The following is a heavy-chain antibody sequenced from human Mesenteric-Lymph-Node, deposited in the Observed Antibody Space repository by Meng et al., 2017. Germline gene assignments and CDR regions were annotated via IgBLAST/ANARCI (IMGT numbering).Heavy chain of an antibody. CDR3: ANGYSPDY. J-gene: IGHJ4*02. Sequence: GESLKISCAASAFTFSSFWMSWVRQAPGKGLEWVSGINTGGSATYYADSVKGRFTISRDNSKNTLYMQMNSLKVEDTAVYYCANGYSPDYWGQGTLVTVSS. CDR2: INTGGSAT. CDR1: AFTFSSFW. V-gene: IGHV3-23*01. D-gene: IGHD5-12*01.